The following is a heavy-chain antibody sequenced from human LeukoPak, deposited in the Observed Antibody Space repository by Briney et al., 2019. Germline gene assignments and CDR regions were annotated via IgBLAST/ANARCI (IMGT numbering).Heavy chain of an antibody. Sequence: GASVKVSCKASAGTFSSYAISWVRQAPGQGLEWVGVSIPIFGTANYAQKFQGRVTITTDESTSTAYMELSSLRSEDTAVYYCARPAIQPAYCGGDCYSDWFDPWGQGTLVTVSS. V-gene: IGHV1-69*05. CDR2: SIPIFGTA. J-gene: IGHJ5*02. D-gene: IGHD2-21*02. CDR1: AGTFSSYA. CDR3: ARPAIQPAYCGGDCYSDWFDP.